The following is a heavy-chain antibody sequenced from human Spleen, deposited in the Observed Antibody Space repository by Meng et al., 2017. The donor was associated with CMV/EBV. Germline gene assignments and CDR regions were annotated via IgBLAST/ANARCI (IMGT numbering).Heavy chain of an antibody. CDR2: TYSGGTT. V-gene: IGHV3-53*01. CDR1: GFAVSSNY. D-gene: IGHD3-10*01. CDR3: AHSPGARGYYYYGMDV. J-gene: IGHJ6*02. Sequence: GESLKISCAASGFAVSSNYMTWVRQAPGKGLEWVSITYSGGTTYYADSVKGRFTIPRDNSKTTLYLQMNSLRAEDTAVYYCAHSPGARGYYYYGMDVWGQGTTVTVSS.